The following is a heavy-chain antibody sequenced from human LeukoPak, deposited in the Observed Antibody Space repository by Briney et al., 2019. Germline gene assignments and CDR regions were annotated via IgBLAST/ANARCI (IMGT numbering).Heavy chain of an antibody. CDR1: GGTFSSYA. Sequence: ASVKVSCTASGGTFSSYAISWVRQAPGQGLEWMGGIIPIFGTANYAQKFQGRVTITADESTSTAYMELSSLRSEDTAVYYCATCSGSYYPFDYWGQGTLVTVSS. D-gene: IGHD1-26*01. V-gene: IGHV1-69*13. CDR2: IIPIFGTA. CDR3: ATCSGSYYPFDY. J-gene: IGHJ4*02.